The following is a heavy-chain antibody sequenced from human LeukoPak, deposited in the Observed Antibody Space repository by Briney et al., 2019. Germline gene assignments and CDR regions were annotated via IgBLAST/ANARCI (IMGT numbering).Heavy chain of an antibody. CDR2: IGTAGDT. CDR3: ARGRGCGDSTCFHARVFDS. J-gene: IGHJ4*02. Sequence: GRSLRLSCAAAGFTFSIFDMHWVRQSTGKRLEWVSSIGTAGDTYYSDSVKGRLTISRENVKNSLYLQMDSLRAGDTAVYYCARGRGCGDSTCFHARVFDSWGQGTLVTVS. D-gene: IGHD2-21*01. CDR1: GFTFSIFD. V-gene: IGHV3-13*01.